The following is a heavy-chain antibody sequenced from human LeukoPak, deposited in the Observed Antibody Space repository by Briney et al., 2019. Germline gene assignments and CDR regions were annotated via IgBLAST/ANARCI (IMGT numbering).Heavy chain of an antibody. CDR2: ISHIGDI. Sequence: GGSLRLSCAASGFIFSNFEMNWVRQAPGKGLEWVSHISHIGDIKYADSVKGRFTISRDNSKNSQYLQMTSLRAEDTAVYYCARSSGSYRPFDSWGQGILVTVS. D-gene: IGHD3-22*01. CDR3: ARSSGSYRPFDS. V-gene: IGHV3-48*03. CDR1: GFIFSNFE. J-gene: IGHJ5*01.